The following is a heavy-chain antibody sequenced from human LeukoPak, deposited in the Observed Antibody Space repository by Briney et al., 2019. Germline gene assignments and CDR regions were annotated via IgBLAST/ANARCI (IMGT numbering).Heavy chain of an antibody. Sequence: SGPTLVKPTQSLTLTCAFSGLSLSTRGVGVSWIRQPPGKALEWLALIFWDDDKRYSPSLKSRLTISKDTSKNQVVLTLANMDPVDTATYFCAHFRSVSGCYTAWGPGILVTVSS. D-gene: IGHD1-26*01. CDR2: IFWDDDK. V-gene: IGHV2-5*02. J-gene: IGHJ5*02. CDR3: AHFRSVSGCYTA. CDR1: GLSLSTRGVG.